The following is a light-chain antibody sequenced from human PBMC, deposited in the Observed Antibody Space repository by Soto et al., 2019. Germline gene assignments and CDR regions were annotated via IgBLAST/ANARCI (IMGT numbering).Light chain of an antibody. V-gene: IGKV4-1*01. J-gene: IGKJ5*01. CDR1: RSRLYGFNNKNY. CDR3: QQYYSSPVT. Sequence: IVMTQSPDSLAVSLGEKAAINCKSSRSRLYGFNNKNYLAWYQQRPGQPPKXXISWASTRESGVPDRFSGSSSGTDFTLTISGLQVEDVALYYCQQYYSSPVTFGQGTRLEIK. CDR2: WAS.